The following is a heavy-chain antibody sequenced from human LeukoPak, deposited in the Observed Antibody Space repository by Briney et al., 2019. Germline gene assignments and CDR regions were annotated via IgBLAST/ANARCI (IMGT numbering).Heavy chain of an antibody. CDR1: GFTFSSYA. J-gene: IGHJ4*02. V-gene: IGHV3-23*01. CDR2: IVGSDGST. CDR3: AKDSLFYDYVWGSLLLDY. D-gene: IGHD3-16*01. Sequence: PGGSLRLSCAASGFTFSSYAMSWVRQAPGKGLEWVSAIVGSDGSTYYADSVKGRFTISRDNSKNTLYLQMNSLRAEDTAAYYCAKDSLFYDYVWGSLLLDYWGQGTLVTVSS.